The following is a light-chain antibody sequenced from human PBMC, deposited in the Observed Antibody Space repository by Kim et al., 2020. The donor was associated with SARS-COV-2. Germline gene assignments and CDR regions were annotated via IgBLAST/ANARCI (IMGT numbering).Light chain of an antibody. CDR2: AAS. CDR3: KHSYRIPYT. CDR1: HSISTY. J-gene: IGKJ2*01. V-gene: IGKV1-39*01. Sequence: DIQMTQSPSSLSASVGDRVTITCRASHSISTYLNWYQHKPGEAPNLLIYAASTLQSGVPSRFSGSGSGTDFTLTISSLQPEDFDTYYCKHSYRIPYTFGQEKKLEI.